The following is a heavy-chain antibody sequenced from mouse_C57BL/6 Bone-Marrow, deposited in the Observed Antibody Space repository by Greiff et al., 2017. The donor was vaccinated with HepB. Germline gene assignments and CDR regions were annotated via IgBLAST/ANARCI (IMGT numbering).Heavy chain of an antibody. CDR2: INPSTGGT. D-gene: IGHD1-1*01. Sequence: EVKLVESGPELVKPGASVKISCKASGYSFTGYYMNWVKQSPEKSLEWIGEINPSTGGTTYNQKFKAKATLTVDKSSSTAYMQLKSLTSEDSAVYYCASDGSSSWYFDVWGTGTTVTASS. V-gene: IGHV1-42*01. CDR1: GYSFTGYY. J-gene: IGHJ1*03. CDR3: ASDGSSSWYFDV.